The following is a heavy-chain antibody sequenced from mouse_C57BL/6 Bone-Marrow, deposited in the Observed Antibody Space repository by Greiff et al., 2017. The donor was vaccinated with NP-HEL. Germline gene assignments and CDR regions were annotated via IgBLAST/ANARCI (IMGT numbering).Heavy chain of an antibody. CDR2: INPSSGYT. Sequence: VQLQQSGAELARPGASVKMSCKASGYTFTSYTMHWVKQRPGQGLEWIGYINPSSGYTKYNQKFKDKATLTADKSSSTAYMQLSSLTSEDSAVYYCVRWLLRAMDYWGQGTSVTVSS. CDR3: VRWLLRAMDY. V-gene: IGHV1-4*01. D-gene: IGHD2-3*01. CDR1: GYTFTSYT. J-gene: IGHJ4*01.